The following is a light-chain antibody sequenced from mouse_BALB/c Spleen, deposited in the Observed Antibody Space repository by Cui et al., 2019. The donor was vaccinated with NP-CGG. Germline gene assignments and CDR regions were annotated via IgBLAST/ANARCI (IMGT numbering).Light chain of an antibody. CDR1: TGAITTSNY. CDR2: GTN. J-gene: IGLJ1*01. V-gene: IGLV1*01. CDR3: VLWYSNHWV. Sequence: QAVVTRESPLTTSPGETVTLTCRSSTGAITTSNYANWVQEKPDHLFTGLIGGTNNRAPGVPARFSGSLIGDKAALTITGAQTEDEAIYFCVLWYSNHWVFGGGTKLTVL.